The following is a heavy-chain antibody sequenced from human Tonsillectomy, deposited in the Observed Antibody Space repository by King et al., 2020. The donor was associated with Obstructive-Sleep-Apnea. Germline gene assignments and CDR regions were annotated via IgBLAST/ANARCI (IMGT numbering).Heavy chain of an antibody. J-gene: IGHJ4*02. CDR1: GFSFSSYG. V-gene: IGHV3-30*18. Sequence: VQLVESGGGVVQPGRSLRLSCAASGFSFSSYGMHWVRQAPGKGLEWVAGTSYDGSKKSYPYSVKGRFTISRDNSKNTVYLQRNSLSAEDTAVYYCAKDLSYGDPPSYLDYWGQGTLVTVSS. CDR2: TSYDGSKK. CDR3: AKDLSYGDPPSYLDY. D-gene: IGHD4-17*01.